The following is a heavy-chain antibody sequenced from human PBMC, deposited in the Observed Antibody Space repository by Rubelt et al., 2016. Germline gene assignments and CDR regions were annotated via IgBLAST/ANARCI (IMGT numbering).Heavy chain of an antibody. V-gene: IGHV3-21*01. J-gene: IGHJ4*02. CDR3: ARDLLF. CDR1: GFTFSSYT. Sequence: EVQLVESGGGLVKPGGSLRLSCEASGFTFSSYTMNWVRQAPGKGLEWVSSITSSSTYSYYADSVKGRFTISRDNAKNSLYLQMNSLRAEDTAVYYCARDLLFGGQGTLVTVSS. D-gene: IGHD2-15*01. CDR2: ITSSSTYS.